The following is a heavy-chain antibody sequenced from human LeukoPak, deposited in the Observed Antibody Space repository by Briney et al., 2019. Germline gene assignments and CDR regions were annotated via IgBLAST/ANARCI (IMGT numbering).Heavy chain of an antibody. CDR2: INPNSGGT. CDR3: ARELGVAAAGPLDY. V-gene: IGHV1-2*02. Sequence: ASVNPSCKASGYTFTGYYMHWVRQAPGQGLEWMGWINPNSGGTNYAHKFQDRVTMTRDTSINTAYMELSNLRSDDTAVYFCARELGVAAAGPLDYWGQGTLVTV. J-gene: IGHJ4*02. D-gene: IGHD6-13*01. CDR1: GYTFTGYY.